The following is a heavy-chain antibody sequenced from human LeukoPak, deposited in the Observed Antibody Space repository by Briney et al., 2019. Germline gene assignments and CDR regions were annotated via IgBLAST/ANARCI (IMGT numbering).Heavy chain of an antibody. V-gene: IGHV3-23*01. J-gene: IGHJ4*02. CDR2: IGGSGGAI. CDR1: GFTFSRYA. Sequence: GGSLRLSCGASGFTFSRYAMSWVRQAPGKGLQWVSEIGGSGGAIYYADSVKGRFTISRDNSKNTLYLQVNSLRAEDTAVYYCTRDEPLVVTASHYFDYWGQGTLVTVSS. CDR3: TRDEPLVVTASHYFDY. D-gene: IGHD2-21*02.